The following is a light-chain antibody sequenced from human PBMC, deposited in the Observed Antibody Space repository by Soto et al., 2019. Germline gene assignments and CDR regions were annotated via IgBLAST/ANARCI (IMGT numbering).Light chain of an antibody. Sequence: DIQMTQSPSSLSASVGDRVTITCQASQDISNFLNWYQQKPGTAPKLLIYDASNLETGVPSRFSGSGSGTDFTFTISSLQPEDMATYYCQQYDNLPPFTCGPGTKVDIK. CDR3: QQYDNLPPFT. CDR2: DAS. J-gene: IGKJ3*01. CDR1: QDISNF. V-gene: IGKV1-33*01.